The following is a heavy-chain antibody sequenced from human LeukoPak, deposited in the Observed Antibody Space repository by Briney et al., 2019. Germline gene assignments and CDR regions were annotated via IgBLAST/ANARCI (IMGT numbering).Heavy chain of an antibody. CDR2: ISSSSSSM. J-gene: IGHJ6*04. CDR3: ARSREGFYMDV. CDR1: GFTFGSYS. D-gene: IGHD2/OR15-2a*01. V-gene: IGHV3-48*01. Sequence: PGGSLRLSCAASGFTFGSYSMNWVRQAPGKGLEWVSYISSSSSSMYYADSVKGRFTISRDNAKNSLYLQMNSLRAEDMAVYYCARSREGFYMDVWGKGTTVTVSS.